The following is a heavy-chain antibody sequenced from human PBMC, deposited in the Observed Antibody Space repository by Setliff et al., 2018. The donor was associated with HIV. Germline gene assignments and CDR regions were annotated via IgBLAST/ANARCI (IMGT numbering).Heavy chain of an antibody. D-gene: IGHD2-15*01. V-gene: IGHV1-69*13. CDR1: GYTFTSYD. CDR3: ARTLGYCSGGSCYLDY. CDR2: IIPMFGTA. Sequence: ASVKVSCKASGYTFTSYDINWVRQAPGQGLEWMGGIIPMFGTANYAQKFQGRVTITADESTSTVYMELTRLRSEDTAVYYCARTLGYCSGGSCYLDYWGQGTLVTVSS. J-gene: IGHJ4*02.